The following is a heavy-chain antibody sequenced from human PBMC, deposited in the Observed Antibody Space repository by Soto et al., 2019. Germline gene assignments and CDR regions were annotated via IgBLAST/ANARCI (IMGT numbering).Heavy chain of an antibody. CDR3: ARGWYQLPHPLYYFDY. V-gene: IGHV6-1*01. CDR1: GDSVSSNSAA. D-gene: IGHD2-2*01. Sequence: PSQTLSLTCAISGDSVSSNSAAWNWIRQSPSRGLEWLGRTYYRSKWYNDYAVSVKSRITINPDTSKNQSSLQLNSVTPEDTAVYYCARGWYQLPHPLYYFDYWGQGTLVTVSS. J-gene: IGHJ4*02. CDR2: TYYRSKWYN.